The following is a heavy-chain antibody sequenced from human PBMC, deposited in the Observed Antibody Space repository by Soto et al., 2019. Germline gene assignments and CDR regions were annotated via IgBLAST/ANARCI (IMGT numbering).Heavy chain of an antibody. Sequence: SVKVSCKASGGTFSSYTISWVRQAPGQGLEWMGRIIPILGIANYAQKFQGRVTITADKSTSTAYMELSSLRSEDTAVYYCARDILVATTNYYFDYWGQGTLVTVSS. CDR1: GGTFSSYT. CDR3: ARDILVATTNYYFDY. J-gene: IGHJ4*02. CDR2: IIPILGIA. D-gene: IGHD5-12*01. V-gene: IGHV1-69*04.